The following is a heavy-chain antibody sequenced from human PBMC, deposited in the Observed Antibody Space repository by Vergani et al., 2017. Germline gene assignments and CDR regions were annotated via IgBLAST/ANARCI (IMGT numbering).Heavy chain of an antibody. Sequence: QVQLQESGPGLVKPSETLSLTCTVPGGSISSYYWSWIRQPPGKGLEWIGYIYYSGSTNYNPSLKSRVTISVDTSKNQFSLKLSSVTAADTAVYYCARARKGWYFDLWGRGTLVTVSS. V-gene: IGHV4-59*08. CDR3: ARARKGWYFDL. CDR1: GGSISSYY. CDR2: IYYSGST. J-gene: IGHJ2*01.